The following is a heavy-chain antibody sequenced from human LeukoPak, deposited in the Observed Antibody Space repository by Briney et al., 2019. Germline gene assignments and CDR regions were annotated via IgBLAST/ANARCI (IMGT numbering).Heavy chain of an antibody. CDR3: AKMDDDFWSGYFGRNWFDP. CDR1: GFTFSSFA. CDR2: ISGSGDTT. V-gene: IGHV3-23*01. D-gene: IGHD3-3*01. Sequence: GGSLRLSCAAPGFTFSSFAMSWVRQAPGKGLEWDSRISGSGDTTYYADSVKGRFTISRDNSKNTLYLQMNSLRAEDTAVYYCAKMDDDFWSGYFGRNWFDPWGQGTLVTVSS. J-gene: IGHJ5*02.